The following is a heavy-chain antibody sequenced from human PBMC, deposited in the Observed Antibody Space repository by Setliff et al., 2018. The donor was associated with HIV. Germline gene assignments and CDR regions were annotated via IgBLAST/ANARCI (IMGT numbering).Heavy chain of an antibody. CDR1: GFTFSSYG. Sequence: RLSCAASGFTFSSYGMHWVRQAPGRGLEWVAVIWYDGSNKYYADSVKGRFTISRDNSKNTLYLQMNSLRAEDTAVYYCAKDPGYGSFDYWGQGTLVTVSS. CDR2: IWYDGSNK. V-gene: IGHV3-33*06. CDR3: AKDPGYGSFDY. J-gene: IGHJ4*02. D-gene: IGHD4-17*01.